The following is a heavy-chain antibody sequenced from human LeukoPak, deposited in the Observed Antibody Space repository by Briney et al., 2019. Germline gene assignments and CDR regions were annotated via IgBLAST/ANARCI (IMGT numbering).Heavy chain of an antibody. D-gene: IGHD3-9*01. CDR2: IYYSGST. V-gene: IGHV4-39*01. CDR3: ARHPYNILTAEGTGYFDP. J-gene: IGHJ4*02. Sequence: PSETLSLTCTVSGGSISSSSYYWGWIRQPPGKGLEWIGSIYYSGSTYYKPSLKSRVTISEDTSKNQFSLKLTSVTAADTPVYYCARHPYNILTAEGTGYFDPWGQGTLVSFSS. CDR1: GGSISSSSYY.